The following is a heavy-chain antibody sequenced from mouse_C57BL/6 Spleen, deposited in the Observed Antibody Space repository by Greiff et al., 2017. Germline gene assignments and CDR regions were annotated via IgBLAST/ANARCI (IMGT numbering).Heavy chain of an antibody. CDR2: IDPEDGDT. V-gene: IGHV14-1*01. J-gene: IGHJ1*03. CDR1: GFNIKDYY. Sequence: EVQLQQSGAELVRPGASVKLSCTASGFNIKDYYMHWVKQRPEQGLEWIGRIDPEDGDTEYAPKFQGKATMTADTYSNTAYLQLSSLTSEYTAVYYCTTPQYYYGSSYWYCDVWGTGTTVTVSS. CDR3: TTPQYYYGSSYWYCDV. D-gene: IGHD1-1*01.